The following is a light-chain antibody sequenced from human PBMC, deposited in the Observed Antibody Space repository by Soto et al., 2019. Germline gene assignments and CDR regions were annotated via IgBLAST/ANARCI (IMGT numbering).Light chain of an antibody. CDR2: GES. J-gene: IGKJ1*01. Sequence: EIVMTQSPATLSLSAGGRATLSCRASQSVDSTYLAWYQQKPDQSPRLLIYGESSRATGIPDRLSGSGSGTDLNLTISRLEPEDFAVFYCQKYGTSPPTFGQGTKVDIK. CDR1: QSVDSTY. CDR3: QKYGTSPPT. V-gene: IGKV3-20*01.